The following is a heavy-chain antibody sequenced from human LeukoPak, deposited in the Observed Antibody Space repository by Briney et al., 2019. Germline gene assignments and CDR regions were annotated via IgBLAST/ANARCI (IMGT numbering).Heavy chain of an antibody. CDR2: IYYSGST. D-gene: IGHD3-10*01. V-gene: IGHV4-39*01. Sequence: SETLSLTCTVSGDSISSSNYYWGWIRQPPGKGLEWIGSIYYSGSTYYNPSLKSRVTISVDTSKNQFSLKLSSVTAADTAVYYCARNRYYYGSRSYGVPNWFDPWGQGTLVTVSS. J-gene: IGHJ5*02. CDR1: GDSISSSNYY. CDR3: ARNRYYYGSRSYGVPNWFDP.